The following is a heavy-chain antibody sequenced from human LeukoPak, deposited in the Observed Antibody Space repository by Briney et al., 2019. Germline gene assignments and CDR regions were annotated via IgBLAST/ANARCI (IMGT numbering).Heavy chain of an antibody. V-gene: IGHV4-30-2*01. CDR2: IYHSGST. Sequence: PSETLSLTCTVSGGSISSGGYYWSWIRQPPGKGLEWIGYIYHSGSTYYNPSLKSRVTISVDRSKNQFSLKLSSVTAADTAVYYCARGSGDIVATMLFDYWGQGTLVTVSS. CDR1: GGSISSGGYY. CDR3: ARGSGDIVATMLFDY. D-gene: IGHD5-12*01. J-gene: IGHJ4*02.